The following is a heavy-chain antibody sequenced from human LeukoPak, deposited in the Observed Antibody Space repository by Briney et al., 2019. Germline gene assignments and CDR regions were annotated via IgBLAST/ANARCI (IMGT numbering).Heavy chain of an antibody. CDR1: GGSFSGYY. D-gene: IGHD3-10*01. CDR3: ARAPPFGLTYYYYGMDV. Sequence: PSETLSLTCAVYGGSFSGYYWSWIRQPPGKGLEWFGEINHSGSTNYNPSLKSRVTISVDTSKNQFSLKLSSVTPADTAVYYCARAPPFGLTYYYYGMDVWGQGTTVTVSS. V-gene: IGHV4-34*01. CDR2: INHSGST. J-gene: IGHJ6*02.